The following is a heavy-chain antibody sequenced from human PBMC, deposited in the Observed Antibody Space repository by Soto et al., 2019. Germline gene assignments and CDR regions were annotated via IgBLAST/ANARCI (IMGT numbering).Heavy chain of an antibody. CDR1: GFTFSSYG. Sequence: GGSLRLSCAASGFTFSSYGMHWVRQAPGKGLEWVAVISYDGSNKYYADSVKGRFTISRDNSKNTLYLQMNSLRAEDTAVYYCASQYATSSEYFDDWGQGTLVTVSS. CDR2: ISYDGSNK. CDR3: ASQYATSSEYFDD. V-gene: IGHV3-30*03. D-gene: IGHD6-6*01. J-gene: IGHJ4*02.